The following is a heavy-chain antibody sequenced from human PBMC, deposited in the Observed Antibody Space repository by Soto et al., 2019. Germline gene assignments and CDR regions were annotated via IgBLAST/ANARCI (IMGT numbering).Heavy chain of an antibody. D-gene: IGHD3-3*01. J-gene: IGHJ3*02. Sequence: GASVKVSCKASGYTFTSYDINWVRQATGQGLEWMGWMNPNSGNTGYAQKFQGRVTMTRNTSISTAYMELSSLRSEDTAVYYCARARRAITIFGAPPDAFDIWGQGTMVTVS. CDR2: MNPNSGNT. CDR3: ARARRAITIFGAPPDAFDI. CDR1: GYTFTSYD. V-gene: IGHV1-8*01.